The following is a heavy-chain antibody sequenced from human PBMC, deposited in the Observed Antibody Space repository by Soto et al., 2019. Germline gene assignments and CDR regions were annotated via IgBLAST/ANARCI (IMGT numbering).Heavy chain of an antibody. CDR2: IYYSGNT. CDR1: GGSISSYH. Sequence: SETLSLTCTVSGGSISSYHWSWIRQPPGKGLEWIGYIYYSGNTNYNPSLKSRVTILVDTSKNQVSLKVSSVTAADTAFYYCARATTGGYSSGWYFFDYWGQGTLVTVSS. D-gene: IGHD6-19*01. J-gene: IGHJ4*02. CDR3: ARATTGGYSSGWYFFDY. V-gene: IGHV4-59*01.